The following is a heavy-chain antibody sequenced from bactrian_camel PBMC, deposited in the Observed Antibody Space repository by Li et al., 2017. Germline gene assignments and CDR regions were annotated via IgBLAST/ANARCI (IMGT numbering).Heavy chain of an antibody. CDR2: IDGVGRT. V-gene: IGHV3S26*01. J-gene: IGHJ7*01. CDR1: GYTYSNSC. Sequence: QLVESGGGSVEAGGSLRLSCAASGYTYSNSCMGWFRLAPGKEREGVAAIDGVGRTSYADSVNGRFPISQDKTQNTIYLHLNNLKPEDTATYYCATDSPPPIGGRYFARPCVRIGYGMDFWGKGTQVTVS. D-gene: IGHD2*01.